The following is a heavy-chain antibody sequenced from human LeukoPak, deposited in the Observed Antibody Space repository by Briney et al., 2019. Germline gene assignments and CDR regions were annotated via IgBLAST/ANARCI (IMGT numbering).Heavy chain of an antibody. V-gene: IGHV1-18*01. D-gene: IGHD3-3*01. CDR2: ISAYNGNT. J-gene: IGHJ4*02. Sequence: ASVKVSCKASGYTFTSYGISWVRQAPGQGLEWMGWISAYNGNTNYAQKLQGRVTMTTDTSTSTAYMELRSLRSDDTAVYYCARGRLNDFWSGYYHPFDYWGQGTLATVSS. CDR1: GYTFTSYG. CDR3: ARGRLNDFWSGYYHPFDY.